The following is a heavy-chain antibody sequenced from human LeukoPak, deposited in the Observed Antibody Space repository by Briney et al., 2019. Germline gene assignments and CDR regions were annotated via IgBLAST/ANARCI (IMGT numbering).Heavy chain of an antibody. CDR1: GFTFSSYG. CDR3: AKDLGDSGPTPDSDY. CDR2: IRYDGSNK. D-gene: IGHD1-26*01. J-gene: IGHJ4*02. Sequence: QTGGSLRLSCAASGFTFSSYGMHWVRQAPVKGLEWVAFIRYDGSNKYYADSVKGRFTISRDNSKDTLYLQMNSLRTEDTSVYYCAKDLGDSGPTPDSDYWGQGTLVTVSS. V-gene: IGHV3-30*02.